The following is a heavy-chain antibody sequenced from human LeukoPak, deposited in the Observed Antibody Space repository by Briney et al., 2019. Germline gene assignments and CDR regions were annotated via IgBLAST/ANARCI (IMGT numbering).Heavy chain of an antibody. CDR2: IRSDGSNK. V-gene: IGHV3-30*02. Sequence: CXGSGFSFSSYGMHWVRQAPGKGLEWMAFIRSDGSNKYYADSVKGRFTISRDNSKNTLYLQMNSLRAEDTAVYYCARILDSAWGELGYWGQGTLVTVSS. CDR3: ARILDSAWGELGY. D-gene: IGHD6-19*01. CDR1: GFSFSSYG. J-gene: IGHJ4*02.